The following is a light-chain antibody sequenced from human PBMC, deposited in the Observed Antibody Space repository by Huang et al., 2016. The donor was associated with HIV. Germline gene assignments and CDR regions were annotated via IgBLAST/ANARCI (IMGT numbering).Light chain of an antibody. J-gene: IGKJ4*01. Sequence: EIVLTQSPATLSLSPGERATLSCRASQSVSSYLAWYQQKPGQAPRLLLYDASNMATGIPARCSGSGSGTDFTLTISSLEPEDFAVYYCQQRSNWPLTFGGGTKVEIK. V-gene: IGKV3-11*01. CDR3: QQRSNWPLT. CDR1: QSVSSY. CDR2: DAS.